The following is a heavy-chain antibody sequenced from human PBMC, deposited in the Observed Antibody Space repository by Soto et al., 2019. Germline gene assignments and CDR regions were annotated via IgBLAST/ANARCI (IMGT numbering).Heavy chain of an antibody. Sequence: GGSLRLSCAASGFTFSSYWMSWVRQAPGKGLEWVANIKQDGSEKYYVDSVKGRFTISRDNAKNSLYLQMNSLRAEDTAVYYCAREVATTTAYHFDYWGQGTLVTVSS. CDR1: GFTFSSYW. V-gene: IGHV3-7*01. J-gene: IGHJ4*02. D-gene: IGHD5-12*01. CDR2: IKQDGSEK. CDR3: AREVATTTAYHFDY.